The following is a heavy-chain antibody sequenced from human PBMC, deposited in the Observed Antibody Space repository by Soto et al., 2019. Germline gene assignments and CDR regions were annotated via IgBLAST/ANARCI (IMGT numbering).Heavy chain of an antibody. V-gene: IGHV4-34*01. D-gene: IGHD2-15*01. CDR3: ARGRVVAPRIAFDI. CDR2: INHSGST. Sequence: QVQLQQWGAGLLKPSETLSLTCAVYGGSFSGYYWSWIRQPPGKGLEWIGEINHSGSTNYNPSLKSRVTISVDTSKNKFSLKLSSVTAADTAVYYCARGRVVAPRIAFDIWGQGTMVTVSS. J-gene: IGHJ3*02. CDR1: GGSFSGYY.